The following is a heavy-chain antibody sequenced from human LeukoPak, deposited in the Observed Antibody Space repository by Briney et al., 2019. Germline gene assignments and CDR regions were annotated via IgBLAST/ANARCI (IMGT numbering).Heavy chain of an antibody. J-gene: IGHJ4*02. CDR2: ISGGGGST. Sequence: PGGSLRLSCAASGFTFSSYVMSWVRQAPGKGLEWVSSISGGGGSTYYADSVKGRFTISRDNSKNTLFLQMNSQRAEDTAVYYCAKGNNYGDFYWGQGTVVTVSS. D-gene: IGHD4-17*01. CDR3: AKGNNYGDFY. CDR1: GFTFSSYV. V-gene: IGHV3-23*01.